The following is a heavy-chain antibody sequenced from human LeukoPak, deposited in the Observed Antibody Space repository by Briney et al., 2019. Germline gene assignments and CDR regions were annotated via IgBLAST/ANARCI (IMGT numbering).Heavy chain of an antibody. CDR2: ITTGSTDI. V-gene: IGHV3-21*06. CDR3: ARDLPGVPIDH. Sequence: GGSLRLSCAASGFTSSTYNMNWIRQAPGKGLEWVSSITTGSTDIYYADSLKGRFTISRDDAKNSVYLQMNSLRVEDTAVYYCARDLPGVPIDHRGQGILVTVSS. CDR1: GFTSSTYN. D-gene: IGHD7-27*01. J-gene: IGHJ4*02.